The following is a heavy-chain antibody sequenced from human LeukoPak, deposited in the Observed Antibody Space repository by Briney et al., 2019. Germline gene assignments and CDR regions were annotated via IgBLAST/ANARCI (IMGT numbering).Heavy chain of an antibody. Sequence: GGSLILSCAASGFSLSSHSMNWVRQAPGKGLELVSSISSRSSYIYYAESVKGRFTISRDNAKNSLYLQLNSLRAEDTAVYYCAGSDTIGYLPREWDYWYFDRWGRGTLVTVSS. CDR3: AGSDTIGYLPREWDYWYFDR. CDR1: GFSLSSHS. CDR2: ISSRSSYI. J-gene: IGHJ2*01. V-gene: IGHV3-21*03. D-gene: IGHD3-22*01.